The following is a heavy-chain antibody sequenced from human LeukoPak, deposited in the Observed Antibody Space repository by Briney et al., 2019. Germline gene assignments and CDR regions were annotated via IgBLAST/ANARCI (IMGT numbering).Heavy chain of an antibody. Sequence: SETLSLTCAVYGGSFSGYYWSWIRQPPGKGLEWIGEINHSGSTNYNPSLKSRVTISVDTSKNQFSLKLSSVTAADTAVYYCWRGGEMATITDYYYYMDVWAKGPRSPSP. CDR1: GGSFSGYY. CDR3: WRGGEMATITDYYYYMDV. CDR2: INHSGST. D-gene: IGHD5-24*01. V-gene: IGHV4-34*01. J-gene: IGHJ6*03.